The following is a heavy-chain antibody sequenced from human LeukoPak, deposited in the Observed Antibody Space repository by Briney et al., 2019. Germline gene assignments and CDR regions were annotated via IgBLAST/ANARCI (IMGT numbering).Heavy chain of an antibody. CDR1: GGSINNYY. J-gene: IGHJ4*02. CDR3: ARHRPGPYDY. CDR2: IYYSGST. Sequence: PSETLSLTCTISGGSINNYYWSWIRQPPGKGLEWIGYIYYSGSTTYNPSLKSRVTISVDTSKNQFSLSLSSATAADTAVYYCARHRPGPYDYWGQGTLVTVSS. V-gene: IGHV4-59*08. D-gene: IGHD6-6*01.